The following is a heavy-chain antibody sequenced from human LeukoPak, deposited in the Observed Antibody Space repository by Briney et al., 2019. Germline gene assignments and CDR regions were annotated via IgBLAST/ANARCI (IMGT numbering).Heavy chain of an antibody. Sequence: PGGSLRLSCAASGFTVSSNYMSWVRQAPGKGLEWVSVIYSGGSTYYADSVKGRSTISRDNSKNTLYLQMNSLRAEDTAVYYCASPWVDYDSSGYFGDAFDIWGQGTMVTVSS. J-gene: IGHJ3*02. CDR3: ASPWVDYDSSGYFGDAFDI. D-gene: IGHD3-22*01. CDR1: GFTVSSNY. V-gene: IGHV3-66*01. CDR2: IYSGGST.